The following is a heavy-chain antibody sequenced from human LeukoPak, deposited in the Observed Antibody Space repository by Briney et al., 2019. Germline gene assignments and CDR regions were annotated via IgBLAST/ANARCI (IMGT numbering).Heavy chain of an antibody. Sequence: ASVKVSSKPSRYTFTSCAISSVPQAPGQGLEWMGWISAYNGNTNYAQKLQGRVTMTTDTSTSTDYMELRSLRSDDTAVYYCARDKGEYCSGGSCYSVDYWGQGTLVTVSS. V-gene: IGHV1-18*01. CDR3: ARDKGEYCSGGSCYSVDY. CDR2: ISAYNGNT. J-gene: IGHJ4*02. D-gene: IGHD2-15*01. CDR1: RYTFTSCA.